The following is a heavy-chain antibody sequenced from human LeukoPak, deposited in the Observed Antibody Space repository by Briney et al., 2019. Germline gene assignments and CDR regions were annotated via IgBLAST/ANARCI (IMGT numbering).Heavy chain of an antibody. CDR2: INPHSGGT. V-gene: IGHV1-2*02. D-gene: IGHD3-9*01. CDR1: GYTFTGYY. J-gene: IGHJ2*01. CDR3: ARGLLTGRNWYFDL. Sequence: ASVTVSCKSSGYTFTGYYIHWMRQAPGQGLEWMGWINPHSGGTNYARNFQGRVTMTRDTSISTVYMELHTLRSDDTAVYFCARGLLTGRNWYFDLWGRGTLLTASS.